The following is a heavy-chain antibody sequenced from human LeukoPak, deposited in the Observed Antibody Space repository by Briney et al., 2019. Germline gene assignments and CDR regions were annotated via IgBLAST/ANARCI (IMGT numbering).Heavy chain of an antibody. Sequence: ASVKVSCKASGYTFTGYYMHWVRQAPGQGLEWMGWINPKNGGTNYAQKFQGRVTMTRDTPIRTAYMELSRLRSDDTAVYYCARGEGMGPYYDSSGYYLDVWGQGTTVTVSS. V-gene: IGHV1-2*02. CDR2: INPKNGGT. D-gene: IGHD3-22*01. J-gene: IGHJ6*03. CDR3: ARGEGMGPYYDSSGYYLDV. CDR1: GYTFTGYY.